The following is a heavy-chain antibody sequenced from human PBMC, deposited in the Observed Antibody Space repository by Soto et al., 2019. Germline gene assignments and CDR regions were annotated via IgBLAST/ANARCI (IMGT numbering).Heavy chain of an antibody. CDR1: GYSFTTFW. CDR3: VRHQNDIVTDYYPTYLDS. D-gene: IGHD3-9*01. V-gene: IGHV5-51*01. J-gene: IGHJ4*02. Sequence: PGESLKISCKGSGYSFTTFWIGWVRQMPGKGLEWMGIIYPSDSDTRYSPSFQGQVTISADKSINTAYLQWTSLKASDTAMYYCVRHQNDIVTDYYPTYLDSWGQGTPVTVSS. CDR2: IYPSDSDT.